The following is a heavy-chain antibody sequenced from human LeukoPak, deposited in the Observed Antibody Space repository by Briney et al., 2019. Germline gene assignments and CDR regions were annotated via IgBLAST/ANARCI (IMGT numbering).Heavy chain of an antibody. V-gene: IGHV3-23*01. D-gene: IGHD3-22*01. CDR3: ATYRRGYHDSSESYYFDY. CDR2: ISGSGDTT. CDR1: GFTFSRFA. J-gene: IGHJ4*02. Sequence: GGSLRLSCAASGFTFSRFAMSWVRQAPGKGLEWVSGISGSGDTTYYADSVKGRFTISRDNSKNTLYLQMNGLRAEDTAVYYCATYRRGYHDSSESYYFDYWGQGTLVTVSS.